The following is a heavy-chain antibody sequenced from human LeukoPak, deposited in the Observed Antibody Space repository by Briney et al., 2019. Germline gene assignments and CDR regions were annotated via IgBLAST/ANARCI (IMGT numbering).Heavy chain of an antibody. CDR2: INHSGST. Sequence: SETLSLTCAVYGGSFSGYYWSWIRQPPGKGLEWIGEINHSGSTNYNPSLKSRVTISVDTSKNQFSLKLSSVTAADTAVYYCARVKRQWLGYFDYWGQGTLVTVSS. D-gene: IGHD6-19*01. J-gene: IGHJ4*02. CDR3: ARVKRQWLGYFDY. CDR1: GGSFSGYY. V-gene: IGHV4-34*01.